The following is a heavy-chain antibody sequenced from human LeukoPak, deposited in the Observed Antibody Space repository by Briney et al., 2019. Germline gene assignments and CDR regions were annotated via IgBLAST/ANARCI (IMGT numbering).Heavy chain of an antibody. Sequence: PSETLSLTCTVSGGSISSYYWSWIRQPAGKGLEWIGRIYTSGSTNYNPSLKSRVTMSVDTSKNQFSLKLSSVTAADTAVYYCAREISRGYSRETFDIWGQGTMVTVSS. CDR3: AREISRGYSRETFDI. CDR2: IYTSGST. CDR1: GGSISSYY. J-gene: IGHJ3*02. D-gene: IGHD5-18*01. V-gene: IGHV4-4*07.